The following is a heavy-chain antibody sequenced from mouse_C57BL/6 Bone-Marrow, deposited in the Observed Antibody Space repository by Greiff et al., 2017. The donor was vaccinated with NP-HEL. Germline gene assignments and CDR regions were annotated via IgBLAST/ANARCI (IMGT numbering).Heavy chain of an antibody. D-gene: IGHD4-1*01. V-gene: IGHV1-81*01. CDR3: ASLSGTPFAY. J-gene: IGHJ3*01. Sequence: QVQLQQSGAELARPGASVKLSCKASGYTFTSYGISWVKQRTGQGLEWIGEIYPRSGNTYYNEKFKGKATLTADKSSSTAYMELRSLTSEDSAVYFCASLSGTPFAYWGQGTLVTVSA. CDR2: IYPRSGNT. CDR1: GYTFTSYG.